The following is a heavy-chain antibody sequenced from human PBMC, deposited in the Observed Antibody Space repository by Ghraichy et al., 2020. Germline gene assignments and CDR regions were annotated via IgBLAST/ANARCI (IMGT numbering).Heavy chain of an antibody. D-gene: IGHD5-12*01. V-gene: IGHV4-39*07. CDR2: IHHSGSY. J-gene: IGHJ4*02. Sequence: SQTLSLTCSVPGVSFSNSSHYWGWVRQAPGEGLEWIGVIHHSGSYDYNPALKSRVTLSIDTSKKEISLRLNSVTAADTAVYYCARGLWWGGYDFPFDSWGQGTLVTVSS. CDR1: GVSFSNSSHY. CDR3: ARGLWWGGYDFPFDS.